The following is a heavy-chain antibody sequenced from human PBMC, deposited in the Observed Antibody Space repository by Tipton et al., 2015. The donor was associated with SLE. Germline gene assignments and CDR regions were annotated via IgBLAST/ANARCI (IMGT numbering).Heavy chain of an antibody. Sequence: SLRLSCAASGFTFSSYAMHWVRQAPGKGLEWAAVISYDGSNKYYADSVKGRFTISRDNSKNTLYLQMNSLRAEDAAVYYCARGTGDKELWYFDLWGRGTLVTVSS. CDR1: GFTFSSYA. CDR3: ARGTGDKELWYFDL. V-gene: IGHV3-30*04. D-gene: IGHD1-7*01. J-gene: IGHJ2*01. CDR2: ISYDGSNK.